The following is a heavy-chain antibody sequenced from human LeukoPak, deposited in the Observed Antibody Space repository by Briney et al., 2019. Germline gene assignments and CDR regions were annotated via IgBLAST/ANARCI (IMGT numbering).Heavy chain of an antibody. CDR2: IYYSGST. CDR1: GGSISSYY. J-gene: IGHJ5*02. V-gene: IGHV4-59*01. CDR3: ARGLSSGGSSRWFDP. Sequence: SETLSLTCTVSGGSISSYYWSWNRQPPGKGLEWIGYIYYSGSTNYNPSLKSRVTISVDTSKNQFSLKLSSVTAADTAVYYCARGLSSGGSSRWFDPWAREPWSPSPQ. D-gene: IGHD2-15*01.